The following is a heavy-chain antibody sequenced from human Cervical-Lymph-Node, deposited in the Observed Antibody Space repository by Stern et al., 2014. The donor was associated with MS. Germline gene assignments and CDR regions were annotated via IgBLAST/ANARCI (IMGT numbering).Heavy chain of an antibody. CDR2: SNPTSDGT. D-gene: IGHD6-19*01. J-gene: IGHJ5*02. CDR3: ARESSLAGAP. V-gene: IGHV1-2*02. Sequence: QVQLVQSGAEVKKPGASVKVSCKASGYTFLVYYMDWVRQAPGQGLESMGWSNPTSDGTNYAQKFQGRVTMTRDTSISTAYLELTRLTSDDTAVYYCARESSLAGAPWGQGTLVTVSS. CDR1: GYTFLVYY.